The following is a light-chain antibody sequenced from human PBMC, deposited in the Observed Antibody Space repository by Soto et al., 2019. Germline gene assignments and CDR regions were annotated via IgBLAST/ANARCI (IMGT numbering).Light chain of an antibody. CDR1: QTVTGNY. CDR3: QQRSNWLT. CDR2: SAS. Sequence: EIVLTHSPGTLSLSPGDRATLSCRASQTVTGNYLAWYHQKPGQAPRLLIHSASSRATGIPDRFSASGTGTDFTLTISSLEPEDFAVYYCQQRSNWLTFGQGTRLEIK. J-gene: IGKJ5*01. V-gene: IGKV3D-20*02.